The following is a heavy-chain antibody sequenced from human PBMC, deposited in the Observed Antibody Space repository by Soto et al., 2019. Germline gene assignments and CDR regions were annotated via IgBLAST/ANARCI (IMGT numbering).Heavy chain of an antibody. J-gene: IGHJ4*02. V-gene: IGHV4-39*01. Sequence: SETLSLTCTVSGGSISSSSYYWGWIRQPPGKGLEWIGSIYYSGSTYYNPSLKSRVTISVDTSKNQFSLKLSPVTAADTAVYYCARRGPRPYYDILTGYYEGMYYFDYWGQGTLVTVSS. CDR3: ARRGPRPYYDILTGYYEGMYYFDY. D-gene: IGHD3-9*01. CDR2: IYYSGST. CDR1: GGSISSSSYY.